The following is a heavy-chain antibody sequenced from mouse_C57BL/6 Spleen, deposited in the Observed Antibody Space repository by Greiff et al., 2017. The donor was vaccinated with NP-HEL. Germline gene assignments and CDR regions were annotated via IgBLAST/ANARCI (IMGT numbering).Heavy chain of an antibody. CDR2: IDPETGGT. D-gene: IGHD1-1*01. V-gene: IGHV1-15*01. CDR1: GYTFTDYE. CDR3: TRWNYYGSSLGAY. Sequence: QVQLQQSGAELVRPVASVTLSCKASGYTFTDYEMHWVKQTPVHGLEWIGAIDPETGGTAYNQKFKGKAILTADKSSSTAYMELRSLTSEDSAVYYCTRWNYYGSSLGAYWGQGTLVTVSA. J-gene: IGHJ3*01.